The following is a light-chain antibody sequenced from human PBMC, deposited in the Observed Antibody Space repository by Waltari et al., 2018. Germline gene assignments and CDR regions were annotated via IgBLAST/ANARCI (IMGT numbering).Light chain of an antibody. V-gene: IGKV4-1*01. Sequence: DIVMTQSPDSLAVSLGERANINCKSSQSVLYSSNNKNYLAWYQQKPGQPPKLLIYWASTRESGVSDRFSGSGSGTDFTLTISSLQAEDVAVYYCQQYYNTRGVTFGPGTKVDIK. CDR1: QSVLYSSNNKNY. J-gene: IGKJ3*01. CDR3: QQYYNTRGVT. CDR2: WAS.